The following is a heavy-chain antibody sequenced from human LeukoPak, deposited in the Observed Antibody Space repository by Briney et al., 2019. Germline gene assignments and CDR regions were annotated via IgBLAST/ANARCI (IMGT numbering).Heavy chain of an antibody. Sequence: GGSLRLSCAASGFNLSRFAMTWVRQAPGMGLEWVSSLSDSGENSYYADSVKGRFIISRDSSQNTLYLRMNNLRPEDTAVYYCAKVRPGYSHYFYFMDVWATGTMVTVSS. CDR1: GFNLSRFA. CDR2: LSDSGENS. V-gene: IGHV3-23*01. D-gene: IGHD5-18*01. J-gene: IGHJ6*03. CDR3: AKVRPGYSHYFYFMDV.